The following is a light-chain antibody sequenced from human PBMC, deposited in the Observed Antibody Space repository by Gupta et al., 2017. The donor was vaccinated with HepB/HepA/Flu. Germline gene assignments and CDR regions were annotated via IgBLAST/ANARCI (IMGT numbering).Light chain of an antibody. J-gene: IGKJ1*01. CDR1: KDVHTN. CDR3: QQNNNWPWT. V-gene: IGKV3-15*01. Sequence: DMVTTQSPASLSVSPGESVAFPCRASKDVHTNLAWRQQKPGQAPKVLFYGASARATGVPARFIGSGSRTEFTLTITSLQSEDVAVYVCQQNNNWPWTFGQGTKVEI. CDR2: GAS.